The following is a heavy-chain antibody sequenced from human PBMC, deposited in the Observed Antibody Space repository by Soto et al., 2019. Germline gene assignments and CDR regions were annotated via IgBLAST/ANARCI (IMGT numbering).Heavy chain of an antibody. J-gene: IGHJ4*02. V-gene: IGHV3-21*06. CDR1: GFTFSTSS. D-gene: IGHD3-10*01. CDR3: AREGDYYGSGTCQN. Sequence: EVQLVESGGGLFKPGGSLRLSCAASGFTFSTSSMHWVRQAPGKGLEWVASISSASSYMYYADSVKGRFTISRDNAQNSLYRQMSSLRSEDTAVYYCAREGDYYGSGTCQNWGQGTLVTVSS. CDR2: ISSASSYM.